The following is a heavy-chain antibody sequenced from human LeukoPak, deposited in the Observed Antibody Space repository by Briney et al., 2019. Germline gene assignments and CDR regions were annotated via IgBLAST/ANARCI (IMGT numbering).Heavy chain of an antibody. Sequence: PGGSLRLSCAASGFTFKSYAMIWVRQAPGKGLESVSSISTAGDRTYCTDSVKGRFAISRDNSKNTLYLQMNSLRAEDTAVYYCAKILERELQYYYYGMDVWGQGTTVTVSS. J-gene: IGHJ6*02. CDR3: AKILERELQYYYYGMDV. CDR1: GFTFKSYA. CDR2: ISTAGDRT. V-gene: IGHV3-23*01. D-gene: IGHD5-24*01.